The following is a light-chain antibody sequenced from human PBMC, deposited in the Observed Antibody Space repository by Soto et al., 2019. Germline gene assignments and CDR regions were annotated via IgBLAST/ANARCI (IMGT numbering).Light chain of an antibody. CDR1: SSTIASSP. CDR3: AVWDDSLNAWVS. V-gene: IGLV1-44*01. J-gene: IGLJ3*02. CDR2: SDN. Sequence: QTVVTQPPSASGTPGQRVTISCSGSSSTIASSPINWYQQLPGTAPTLLIYSDNQRPSGVPDRFSGSKSGTSASLAISGLQSEDEADYYCAVWDDSLNAWVSFGGGTKLTVL.